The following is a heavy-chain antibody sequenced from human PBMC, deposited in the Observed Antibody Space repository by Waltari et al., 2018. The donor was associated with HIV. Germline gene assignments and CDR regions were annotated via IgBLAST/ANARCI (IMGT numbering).Heavy chain of an antibody. CDR2: VYISGSA. CDR3: ARGLDILTGYYHWFSDL. CDR1: GGSIPSGRYY. Sequence: QVQLQESGPGLVKPSPTLSLTCTVSGGSIPSGRYYWLWIRQPTGKGLAWIGRVYISGSANYNPSLRSRVTMSLDTSKNQFSLKLSSVTAADTAVYYCARGLDILTGYYHWFSDLWGRGTLVTVSS. V-gene: IGHV4-61*02. J-gene: IGHJ2*01. D-gene: IGHD3-9*01.